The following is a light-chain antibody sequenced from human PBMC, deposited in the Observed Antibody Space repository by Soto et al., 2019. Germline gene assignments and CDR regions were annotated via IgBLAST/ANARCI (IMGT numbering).Light chain of an antibody. Sequence: DIVLTQSPDSVAVSLGERATINCKSSQSVLFSINQKNYLAWYHQKPGQPPKLLIYWASIRESGVPTRFSGSGSGTNFTLTISRLQAEDAAVYYCQQCYTPPPTFGLGTKVEVK. V-gene: IGKV4-1*01. CDR2: WAS. CDR1: QSVLFSINQKNY. J-gene: IGKJ1*01. CDR3: QQCYTPPPT.